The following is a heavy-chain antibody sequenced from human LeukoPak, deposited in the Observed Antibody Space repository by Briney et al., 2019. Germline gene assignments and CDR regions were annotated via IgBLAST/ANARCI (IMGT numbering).Heavy chain of an antibody. CDR2: ISSSTSYI. Sequence: GGSLRLSCAASGFTFSSYSMNWIRQAPGKGLEWVSSISSSTSYIYYADSVKGRFTISKDNAKNSLYLQMNSLRAEDTAVYYCARDQEEPSYYYSMDVWGQGTTVTVSS. CDR1: GFTFSSYS. D-gene: IGHD1-14*01. CDR3: ARDQEEPSYYYSMDV. J-gene: IGHJ6*02. V-gene: IGHV3-21*01.